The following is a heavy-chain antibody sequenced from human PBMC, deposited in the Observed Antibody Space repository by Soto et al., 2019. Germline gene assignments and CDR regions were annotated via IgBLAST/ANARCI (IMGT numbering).Heavy chain of an antibody. V-gene: IGHV4-31*03. Sequence: QVQLQESGPGLVKPSQTLSLTCTVSGDSISSSGYYWSWIRQHPGKGLEWIGYIYYSGSTSYNPSLKSRVSISVDTSKNQFSLKLSSVTAADTAVYYCARGHCSSTGCYYYYYGMDVWGQGTTVTVSS. D-gene: IGHD2-2*01. CDR3: ARGHCSSTGCYYYYYGMDV. CDR2: IYYSGST. J-gene: IGHJ6*02. CDR1: GDSISSSGYY.